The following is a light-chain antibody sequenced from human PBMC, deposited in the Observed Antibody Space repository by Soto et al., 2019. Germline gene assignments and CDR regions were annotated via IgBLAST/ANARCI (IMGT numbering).Light chain of an antibody. CDR2: DAS. V-gene: IGKV3-11*01. Sequence: SPNPLSLLPGESAPLSCRASQSISNYLAWYQQKPGQAPRLLIYDASNRATGTPARFSGSGSGTDFTLTISSLEPEDFAVYYCQQRSNWPPSITFGQGTRLEI. CDR3: QQRSNWPPSIT. J-gene: IGKJ5*01. CDR1: QSISNY.